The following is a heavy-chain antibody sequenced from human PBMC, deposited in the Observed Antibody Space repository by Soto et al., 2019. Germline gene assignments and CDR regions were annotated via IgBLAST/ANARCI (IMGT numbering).Heavy chain of an antibody. CDR3: ARGRVTIFGVANPHLDAFDI. CDR2: INHSGST. D-gene: IGHD3-3*01. CDR1: GGSFSGYY. J-gene: IGHJ3*02. V-gene: IGHV4-34*01. Sequence: PSETLSLTCAVYGGSFSGYYWSWIRQPPGKGLEWIGEINHSGSTNYNPSLKSRVTISVDTSKNQFSLKLSSVTAADTAVYYCARGRVTIFGVANPHLDAFDIWGQGTMVTVSS.